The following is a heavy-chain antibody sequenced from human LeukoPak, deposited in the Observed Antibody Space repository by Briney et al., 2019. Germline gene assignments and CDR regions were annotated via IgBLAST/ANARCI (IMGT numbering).Heavy chain of an antibody. CDR1: GGSFSSYY. CDR3: ARLKATVSIHAYFDS. V-gene: IGHV4-59*01. J-gene: IGHJ4*02. D-gene: IGHD4-17*01. Sequence: SETLSLTCTVSGGSFSSYYWTWIRQPPGKGLEWIGYIDHSGTTNYNPSLKSRVSIDTSKNQFSLELSSVTAADTAVYYCARLKATVSIHAYFDSWGQGTLVTVSS. CDR2: IDHSGTT.